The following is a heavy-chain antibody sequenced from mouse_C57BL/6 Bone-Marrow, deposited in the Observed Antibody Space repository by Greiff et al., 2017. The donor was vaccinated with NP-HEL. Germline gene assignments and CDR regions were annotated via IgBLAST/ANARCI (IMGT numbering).Heavy chain of an antibody. V-gene: IGHV1-4*01. D-gene: IGHD2-3*01. Sequence: VQLQQSGAELARPGASVKMSCKASGYTFTSYTMHWVKQRPGQGLEWIGYINPSSGYTKYNQKFKDKATLSADKSSSTAYMQLSSLASEDSAVYYCARLWLLTFAYWGQGTLVTVSA. J-gene: IGHJ3*01. CDR3: ARLWLLTFAY. CDR2: INPSSGYT. CDR1: GYTFTSYT.